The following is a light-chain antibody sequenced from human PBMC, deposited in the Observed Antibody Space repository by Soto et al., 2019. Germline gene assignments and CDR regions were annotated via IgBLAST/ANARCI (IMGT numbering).Light chain of an antibody. CDR2: RAS. CDR3: QQFGSSPIT. J-gene: IGKJ5*01. CDR1: QSLGGN. Sequence: EIVMTPSPATLAVSPGDTATLSCRASQSLGGNLAWYQQKPGQAPRLLIFRASSRARGVPARFSASGSGTDFTLTISRLEPEDSAVYYCQQFGSSPITFGQGTRLEIK. V-gene: IGKV3-15*01.